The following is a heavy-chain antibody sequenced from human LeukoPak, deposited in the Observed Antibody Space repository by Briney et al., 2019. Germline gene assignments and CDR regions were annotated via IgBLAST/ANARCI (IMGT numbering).Heavy chain of an antibody. CDR1: GSSISSRNYY. Sequence: SEPLSLTCTVSGSSISSRNYYWGWIRQTPGRGLEWIGSIYSSGSTYYNPSLKSPFTISVDTSKNQFSLKLSSVTAADTAIYYCASHYDILTGLAYFDYWGQGTLVTVSS. CDR2: IYSSGST. V-gene: IGHV4-39*07. CDR3: ASHYDILTGLAYFDY. D-gene: IGHD3-9*01. J-gene: IGHJ4*02.